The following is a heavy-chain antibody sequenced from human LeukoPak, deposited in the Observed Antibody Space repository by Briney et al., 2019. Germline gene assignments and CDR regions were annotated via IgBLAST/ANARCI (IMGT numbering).Heavy chain of an antibody. Sequence: PSETLSLTCSVSGGSISTSGNYWGWIRQPPGKGLEWIGSFYFGGSTFYNPSLKSRVTISVDTSKKQVSLRLSSVTAADTAVYYCARGTTIGAAGIDYWGQGILVTVSS. CDR1: GGSISTSGNY. CDR2: FYFGGST. V-gene: IGHV4-39*07. D-gene: IGHD6-13*01. CDR3: ARGTTIGAAGIDY. J-gene: IGHJ4*02.